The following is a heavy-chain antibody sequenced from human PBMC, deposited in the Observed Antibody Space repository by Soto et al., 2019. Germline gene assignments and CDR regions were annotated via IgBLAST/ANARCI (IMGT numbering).Heavy chain of an antibody. J-gene: IGHJ4*02. V-gene: IGHV3-11*01. CDR3: ARGGQFWTGYYTGHPFDL. D-gene: IGHD3-3*01. Sequence: QEQLVESGGDLVKPGGSLRLSCAASGFTFSDYYVTWIRQAPGKGLEWIAYISGSGDKIYYVDSVRGRFTISRDNPQKSLYLELDNQRADDTALYYCARGGQFWTGYYTGHPFDLWGQGTPVTVSS. CDR2: ISGSGDKI. CDR1: GFTFSDYY.